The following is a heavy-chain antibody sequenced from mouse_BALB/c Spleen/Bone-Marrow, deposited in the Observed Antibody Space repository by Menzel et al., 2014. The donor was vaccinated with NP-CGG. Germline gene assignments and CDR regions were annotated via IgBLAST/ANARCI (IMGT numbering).Heavy chain of an antibody. CDR1: GYSITRDYA. D-gene: IGHD2-4*01. V-gene: IGHV3-2*02. CDR2: ISYSGST. CDR3: ARSSSYDYDVGFAY. J-gene: IGHJ3*01. Sequence: EVQLQESGPGLVKPSQSLSLTCIVTGYSITRDYAWNWIRQFPGNKLEWMGHISYSGSTTYNPSLESRISITRDTSKNQSFLQLNSVTTEDTATYYCARSSSYDYDVGFAYWGQGTLVTVSA.